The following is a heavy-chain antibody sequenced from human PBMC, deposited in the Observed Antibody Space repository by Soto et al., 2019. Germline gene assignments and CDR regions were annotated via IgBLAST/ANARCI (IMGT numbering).Heavy chain of an antibody. V-gene: IGHV3-23*01. J-gene: IGHJ4*02. CDR3: ATPTGGYWSGGSCYGGGDY. CDR1: GFTFSSYA. CDR2: ISGSGGST. D-gene: IGHD2-15*01. Sequence: EVQLLESGGGLVQPGGSLRLSCAASGFTFSSYAMSWVRQAPGKGLEWVSAISGSGGSTYYADSVKGRFTISRDNSKNTLYLQMNSLRAGGTAVYYCATPTGGYWSGGSCYGGGDYWGQGTLVTVSS.